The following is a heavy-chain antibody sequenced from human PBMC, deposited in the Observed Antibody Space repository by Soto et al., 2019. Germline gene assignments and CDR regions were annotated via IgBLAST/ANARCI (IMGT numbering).Heavy chain of an antibody. CDR2: ITPSGGST. V-gene: IGHV1-46*01. D-gene: IGHD3-3*01. CDR3: AGSRIFGVVNHNYYGMDV. Sequence: VSVKVSCKASGYSFTSYYMHCVRQAPGQGPEWMGIITPSGGSTSYAQKFQGRVTMTRDTSTSTVYMELSSLRSEDTAVYYCAGSRIFGVVNHNYYGMDVWGQGTTVTLSS. CDR1: GYSFTSYY. J-gene: IGHJ6*02.